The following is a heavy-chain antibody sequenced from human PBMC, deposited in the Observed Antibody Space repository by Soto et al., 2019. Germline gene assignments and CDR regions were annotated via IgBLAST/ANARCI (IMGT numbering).Heavy chain of an antibody. CDR3: ARHLMRGSGSYYGSRDYGMDV. CDR2: IDPSDSYT. D-gene: IGHD3-10*01. V-gene: IGHV5-10-1*01. Sequence: GESLKISCKGSGYSFTSCWISWVRQMPGKGLEWMGRIDPSDSYTNYSPSFQGHVTISADKSISTAYLQWSSLKASDTAMYYCARHLMRGSGSYYGSRDYGMDVWGQGTTVTVSS. CDR1: GYSFTSCW. J-gene: IGHJ6*02.